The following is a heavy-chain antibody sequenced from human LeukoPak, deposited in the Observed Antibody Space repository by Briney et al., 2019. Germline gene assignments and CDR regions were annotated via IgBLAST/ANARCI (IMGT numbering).Heavy chain of an antibody. D-gene: IGHD6-13*01. Sequence: SETLSLTCTVSGGSISSSSYYWGWIRQPPGKGLEWIGSIYYSGSTYYNPSLNSRVTISVDTTKNQFSLTLSSVTAADTAVYYCARLTAAGTAEFDYWGQGTLVTVSS. CDR1: GGSISSSSYY. J-gene: IGHJ4*02. CDR2: IYYSGST. V-gene: IGHV4-39*01. CDR3: ARLTAAGTAEFDY.